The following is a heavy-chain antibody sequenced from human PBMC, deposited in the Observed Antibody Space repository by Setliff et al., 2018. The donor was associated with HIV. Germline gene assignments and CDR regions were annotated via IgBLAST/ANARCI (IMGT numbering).Heavy chain of an antibody. D-gene: IGHD1-26*01. CDR2: IWYDGVTK. CDR3: ARGPNRYSGTYSYYYYMDV. J-gene: IGHJ6*03. Sequence: GGSLRLSCAASGFTFSPHAMHWVRQAPGKGLEWMAIIWYDGVTKYYGDSVEGRFTISRDNSKNTLYLQMNSLRAEDTAVYYCARGPNRYSGTYSYYYYMDVWGKGTTVTVSS. CDR1: GFTFSPHA. V-gene: IGHV3-30*02.